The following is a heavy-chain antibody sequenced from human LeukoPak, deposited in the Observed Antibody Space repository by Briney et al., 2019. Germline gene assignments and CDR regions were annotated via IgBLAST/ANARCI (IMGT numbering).Heavy chain of an antibody. Sequence: KASETLSLTCTVSGGSISSSSYYWGWIRQPPGKGLEWIGSIYYSGSTYYNPSLKSRVTISVDTSKNQFSLKLSSVTAADTAVYYCARAILYYDSSGYIDYWGQGTLVTVSS. CDR2: IYYSGST. J-gene: IGHJ4*02. CDR3: ARAILYYDSSGYIDY. V-gene: IGHV4-39*07. D-gene: IGHD3-22*01. CDR1: GGSISSSSYY.